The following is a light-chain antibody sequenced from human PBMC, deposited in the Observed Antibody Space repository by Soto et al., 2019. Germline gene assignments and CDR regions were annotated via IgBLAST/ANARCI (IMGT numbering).Light chain of an antibody. CDR2: GAS. CDR1: QSVRNSY. V-gene: IGKV3-20*01. Sequence: EILLTQSPGTLSLSPGERATLACRASQSVRNSYLAWYQQKPGQAPRLLIYGASGRATGIPDRFSGSGSGTDFTLTISRLEPEDFAVYYCQQYSRSPYTFGQGTKLEI. J-gene: IGKJ2*01. CDR3: QQYSRSPYT.